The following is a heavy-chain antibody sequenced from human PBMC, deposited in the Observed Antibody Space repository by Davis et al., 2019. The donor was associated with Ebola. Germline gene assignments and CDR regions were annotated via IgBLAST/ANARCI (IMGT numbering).Heavy chain of an antibody. CDR3: AREFYYYGMDV. CDR1: VGSISSGGYY. Sequence: SETLSLTCTVSVGSISSGGYYWSWIRQHPGKGLEWIGYIYYSGSTYYNPSLKSRVTISVDTSKNQFSLKLSSVTAADTAVYYCAREFYYYGMDVWGQGTTVTVSS. V-gene: IGHV4-31*03. CDR2: IYYSGST. J-gene: IGHJ6*02.